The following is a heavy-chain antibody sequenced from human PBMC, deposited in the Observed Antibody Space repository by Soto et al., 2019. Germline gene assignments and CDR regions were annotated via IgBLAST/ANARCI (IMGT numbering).Heavy chain of an antibody. J-gene: IGHJ5*02. D-gene: IGHD4-17*01. CDR1: GGTFSSYA. V-gene: IGHV1-69*13. Sequence: ASVKVSCKASGGTFSSYAISWVRQAPGQGLEWMGGIIPIFGTANYAQKFQGRVTITADESTSTAYMELSSLRSEDTAVYYCARVLGDLRNWFDPWGQGTLVTVSS. CDR2: IIPIFGTA. CDR3: ARVLGDLRNWFDP.